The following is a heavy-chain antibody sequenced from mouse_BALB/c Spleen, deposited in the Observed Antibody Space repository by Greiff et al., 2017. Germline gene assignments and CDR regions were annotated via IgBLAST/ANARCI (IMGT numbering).Heavy chain of an antibody. CDR3: ARDSGNYYDDYAMDY. CDR1: GFSLTGYG. D-gene: IGHD2-1*01. J-gene: IGHJ4*01. V-gene: IGHV2-6-7*01. CDR2: IWGDGST. Sequence: VNLVESGPGLVAPSQSLSITCTVSGFSLTGYGVNWVRQPPGKGLEWLGMIWGDGSTDYNSALKSRLSISKDNSKSQVFLKMNSLQTDDTARYYCARDSGNYYDDYAMDYWGQGTSVTVSS.